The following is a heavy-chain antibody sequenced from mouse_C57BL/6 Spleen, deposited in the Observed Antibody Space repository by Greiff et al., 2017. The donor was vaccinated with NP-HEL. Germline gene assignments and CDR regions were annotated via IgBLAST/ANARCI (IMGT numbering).Heavy chain of an antibody. D-gene: IGHD1-1*02. CDR3: ARYGHHRTWFAY. Sequence: QVQLQQPGAELVMPGASVKLSCKASGYTFTSYWMHWVKQRPGQGLEWIGEIDPSDSYTNYNQNFKGKSTLTVDKSSSTAYMQLSSLTSEDSAVYYCARYGHHRTWFAYWGQGTLVTVSA. CDR1: GYTFTSYW. J-gene: IGHJ3*01. V-gene: IGHV1-69*01. CDR2: IDPSDSYT.